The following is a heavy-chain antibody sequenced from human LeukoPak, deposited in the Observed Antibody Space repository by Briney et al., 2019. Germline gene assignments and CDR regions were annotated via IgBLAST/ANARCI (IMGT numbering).Heavy chain of an antibody. D-gene: IGHD6-19*01. V-gene: IGHV4-59*01. CDR3: ASALNSYSSGLEYFQH. Sequence: PSETLSLTCTVSGGSISSYYWSWIRQPPGKGLEWIGYIYYSESTNYNPSLKSRVTISVDTSKNQFSLKLSSVTAADTAVYYCASALNSYSSGLEYFQHWGQGTLVTVSS. J-gene: IGHJ1*01. CDR1: GGSISSYY. CDR2: IYYSEST.